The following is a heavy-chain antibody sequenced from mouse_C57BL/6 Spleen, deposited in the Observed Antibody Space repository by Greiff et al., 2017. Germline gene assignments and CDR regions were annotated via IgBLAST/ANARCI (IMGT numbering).Heavy chain of an antibody. D-gene: IGHD3-2*01. CDR3: AQTGTGPFDY. V-gene: IGHV1-64*01. CDR1: GYTFTSYW. CDR2: IHPNSGST. Sequence: VKLQQPGAELVKPGASVKLSCKASGYTFTSYWMHWVKQRPGQGLEWIGMIHPNSGSTNYNEKFKSKATLTVDKSSSTAYMQLSSLTSEDSAVYYCAQTGTGPFDYWGQGTTLTVSS. J-gene: IGHJ2*01.